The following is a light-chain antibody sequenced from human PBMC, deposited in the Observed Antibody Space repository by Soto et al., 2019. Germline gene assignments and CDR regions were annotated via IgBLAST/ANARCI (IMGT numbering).Light chain of an antibody. V-gene: IGLV1-40*01. CDR3: QSDDSSLSGVV. CDR1: SSNIGAGYD. J-gene: IGLJ2*01. Sequence: QAVVTQPPSVSGAPGPRVTISCTGSSSNIGAGYDVHWYQQLPGTAPKLLIYGNSNRPSGVPDRFSGSKSGTSASLAITGLQAEDEADYYCQSDDSSLSGVVFGGGTKLTVL. CDR2: GNS.